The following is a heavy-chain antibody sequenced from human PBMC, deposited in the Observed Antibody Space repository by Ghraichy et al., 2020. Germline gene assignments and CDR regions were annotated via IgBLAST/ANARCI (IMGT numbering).Heavy chain of an antibody. D-gene: IGHD3-9*01. V-gene: IGHV4-61*01. J-gene: IGHJ4*02. CDR2: VYYSAST. Sequence: SETLSLTCTVSGGSVSSGSSYWSWIRQPPGKGLEWIGHVYYSASTVYNPSLKSRVTISVDTSKNQFSLQLRSMTAADTAVYYCARDVGYDVLTGYYDTHYFDYWGQGTLVTVSS. CDR3: ARDVGYDVLTGYYDTHYFDY. CDR1: GGSVSSGSSY.